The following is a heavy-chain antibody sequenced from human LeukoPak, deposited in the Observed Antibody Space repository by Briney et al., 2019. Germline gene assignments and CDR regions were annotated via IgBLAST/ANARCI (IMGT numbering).Heavy chain of an antibody. Sequence: ASVKVSCKTSGYTFTSFDINWVRQAAGQGLEWLGWMNPYTGKTGYAQRFQGRVTFTGDTSTRTAYMEVSSLTSEDTAVYYCARAPSPYYYDSSAYYSDYWGQGTLVTVSS. CDR1: GYTFTSFD. CDR3: ARAPSPYYYDSSAYYSDY. CDR2: MNPYTGKT. D-gene: IGHD3-22*01. J-gene: IGHJ4*02. V-gene: IGHV1-8*03.